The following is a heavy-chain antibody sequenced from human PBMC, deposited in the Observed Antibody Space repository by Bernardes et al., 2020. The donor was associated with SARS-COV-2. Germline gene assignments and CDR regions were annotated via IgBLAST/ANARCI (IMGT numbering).Heavy chain of an antibody. CDR2: VYYTGTT. D-gene: IGHD6-13*01. CDR1: GASIGRGYY. J-gene: IGHJ4*02. V-gene: IGHV4-31*03. Sequence: SETLSLTCSVSGASIGRGYYWSWIRQFPGKGLEWLGYVYYTGTTYYNSSLKSRLSISVDTSENQFSLRADDTAVYFCVKEAAETAYGDFWGQGILVTVAS. CDR3: VKEAAETAYGDF.